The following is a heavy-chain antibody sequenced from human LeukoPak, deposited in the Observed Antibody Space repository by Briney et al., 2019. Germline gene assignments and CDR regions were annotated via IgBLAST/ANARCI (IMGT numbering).Heavy chain of an antibody. V-gene: IGHV4-4*02. D-gene: IGHD6-13*01. CDR2: IYPSGST. Sequence: SETLSLTCAVSGGSISGSNCCSWVRQPPGKGLEWVGEIYPSGSTNYNPSLMSRVTMSVDKSKNQFSLKLSSVTAADTAVYYCARGSAVGHFDSWGQGTLVTVSS. CDR3: ARGSAVGHFDS. CDR1: GGSISGSNC. J-gene: IGHJ4*02.